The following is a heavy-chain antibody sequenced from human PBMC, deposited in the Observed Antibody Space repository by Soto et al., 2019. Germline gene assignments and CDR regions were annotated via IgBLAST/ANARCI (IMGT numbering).Heavy chain of an antibody. CDR2: IIPILGTA. V-gene: IGHV1-69*08. Sequence: QVQLVQFGAEVKKPGSSVKVSCKASGGTFSSYTISWVRQAPGQGLEWMGRIIPILGTANYAQKFQGRVPITVDKSTGTAYMELSSLRSEDTAVYYCASFGYCSGGSCYKRVDIWGQGTMVTVSS. J-gene: IGHJ3*02. CDR1: GGTFSSYT. D-gene: IGHD2-15*01. CDR3: ASFGYCSGGSCYKRVDI.